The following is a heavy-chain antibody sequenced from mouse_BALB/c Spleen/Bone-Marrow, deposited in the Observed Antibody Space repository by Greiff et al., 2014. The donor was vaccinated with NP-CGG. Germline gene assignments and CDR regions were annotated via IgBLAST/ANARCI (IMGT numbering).Heavy chain of an antibody. CDR3: NARGDYDFDYFDY. D-gene: IGHD2-4*01. Sequence: VQLQQSGAELVRPGASVKLSCTASGFNIKDYYMHWVKQRPEQGLEWIGWIDPGNGDTEYAPKFQGKATMTADTSSTTAYLQLSSLTSEDTAVYYCNARGDYDFDYFDYWGQGTTLTVSS. CDR1: GFNIKDYY. J-gene: IGHJ2*01. CDR2: IDPGNGDT. V-gene: IGHV14-4*02.